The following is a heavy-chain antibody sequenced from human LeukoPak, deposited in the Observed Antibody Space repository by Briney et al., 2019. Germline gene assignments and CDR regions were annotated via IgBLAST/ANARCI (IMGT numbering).Heavy chain of an antibody. CDR3: ATGLLWFGESSRDY. V-gene: IGHV1-24*01. CDR1: GYTLTELS. CDR2: FDPGDGET. D-gene: IGHD3-10*01. J-gene: IGHJ4*02. Sequence: GASVKVSCTVSGYTLTELSMHWVRQAPGKGLEWMGGFDPGDGETIYAQKFQGRVTMTEDTSTDTAYMELSSLRSEDTAVYYCATGLLWFGESSRDYWGQGTLVTVSS.